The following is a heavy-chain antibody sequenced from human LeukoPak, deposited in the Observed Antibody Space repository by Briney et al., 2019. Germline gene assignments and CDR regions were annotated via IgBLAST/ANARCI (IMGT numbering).Heavy chain of an antibody. J-gene: IGHJ5*02. CDR2: ISSSSSYI. V-gene: IGHV3-21*01. D-gene: IGHD6-6*01. CDR3: APSIAAPYSWFDP. CDR1: GFTFSSYS. Sequence: GGSLRLSCAASGFTFSSYSMNWVRQAPGKGLEWVSSISSSSSYIYYADSVKGRFTISRDNAKNSLYLQMNSLRAEDTTVYYCAPSIAAPYSWFDPWGQGTLVTVSS.